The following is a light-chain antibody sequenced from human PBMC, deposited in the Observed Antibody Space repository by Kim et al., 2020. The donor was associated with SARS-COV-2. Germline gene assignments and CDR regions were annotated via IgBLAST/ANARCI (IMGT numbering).Light chain of an antibody. CDR2: QDT. V-gene: IGLV3-1*01. Sequence: PGDTASITGTGDKVGDEFVAWYQQKPGQSPVMVNYQDTERPAGVPARFSDSNSGNTATLTVSGTQAMDEAEYYCEAWDSTTGPWVFGGGTQLTVL. J-gene: IGLJ3*02. CDR1: KVGDEF. CDR3: EAWDSTTGPWV.